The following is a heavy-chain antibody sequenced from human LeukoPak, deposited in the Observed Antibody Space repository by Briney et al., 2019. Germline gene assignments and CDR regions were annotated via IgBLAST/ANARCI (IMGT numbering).Heavy chain of an antibody. Sequence: SETLSLTCAVYGGSFSGYYWSWIRQPPGKGLEWIGEINHSGSTNYNPSLKSRVTISVDTSKNQFSLKLSSVTAADTAVYYCASWDNERLLWFGDHPSWGQGTLVTVSS. J-gene: IGHJ4*02. CDR1: GGSFSGYY. CDR2: INHSGST. V-gene: IGHV4-34*01. CDR3: ASWDNERLLWFGDHPS. D-gene: IGHD3-10*01.